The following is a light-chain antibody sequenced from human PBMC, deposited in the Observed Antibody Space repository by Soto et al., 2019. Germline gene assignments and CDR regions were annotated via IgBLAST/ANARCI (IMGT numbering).Light chain of an antibody. V-gene: IGLV2-8*01. J-gene: IGLJ3*02. Sequence: QSALTQPPSASGSPGQSVTISCTGTSSDVGAYKYVSWYQQYPGKAPKLMIYEVSKRPSGVPDRFSGSKSGNTASLTVSGLQAEDEADHYCTSYVGSNIWVFGGGTKLTVL. CDR3: TSYVGSNIWV. CDR1: SSDVGAYKY. CDR2: EVS.